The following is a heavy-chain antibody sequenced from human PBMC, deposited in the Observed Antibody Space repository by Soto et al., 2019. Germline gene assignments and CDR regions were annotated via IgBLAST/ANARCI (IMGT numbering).Heavy chain of an antibody. D-gene: IGHD3-22*01. CDR3: ASDPDSSGYYYFDY. J-gene: IGHJ4*02. Sequence: EEQLVESGGGLVQPGGSLRLSFAASGFTFSSYAMHWVRQAPGKGLEYVSAISSYGGSTYYANSVKGRFTISRANSKNTMYLQMGSLRAEDMAGYYCASDPDSSGYYYFDYWGQGTLVTGSS. CDR1: GFTFSSYA. V-gene: IGHV3-64*01. CDR2: ISSYGGST.